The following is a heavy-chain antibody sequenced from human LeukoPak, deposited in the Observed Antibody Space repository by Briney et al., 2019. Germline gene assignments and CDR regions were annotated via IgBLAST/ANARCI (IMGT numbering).Heavy chain of an antibody. J-gene: IGHJ4*02. D-gene: IGHD6-13*01. V-gene: IGHV4-4*07. CDR1: GGSISSYY. Sequence: PSETLSLTCTVSGGSISSYYWSWIRQPAGKGLEWIGRIYTSGSTNYNPSLKSRVTMSVDTSKNQFSLKLSSVTAADTAVYYCARDPAPVDSSSWYDYWGQRTLVTVSS. CDR2: IYTSGST. CDR3: ARDPAPVDSSSWYDY.